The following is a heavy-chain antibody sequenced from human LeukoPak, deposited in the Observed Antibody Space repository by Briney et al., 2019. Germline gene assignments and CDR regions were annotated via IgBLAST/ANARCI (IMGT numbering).Heavy chain of an antibody. Sequence: PGGSLRLSCAASGFTFSSYAMHWVRQAPGKGLEYVSAISSNGGSTYYANSVKGRFTISRDNSKNTLYLQMNSLRAEDTAVYYCAKSVFGVVSVYFDYWGQGTLVTVSS. CDR3: AKSVFGVVSVYFDY. V-gene: IGHV3-64*01. D-gene: IGHD3-3*01. CDR2: ISSNGGST. J-gene: IGHJ4*02. CDR1: GFTFSSYA.